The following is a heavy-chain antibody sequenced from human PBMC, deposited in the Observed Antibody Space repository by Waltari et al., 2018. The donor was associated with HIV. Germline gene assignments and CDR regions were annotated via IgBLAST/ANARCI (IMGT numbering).Heavy chain of an antibody. Sequence: QVQLVESGGGVVEPGRSLRLTCATSGFTFRSYGIHWVRQAPGKGLEWVAVIWYDGTDEYYGDSVKGRFTISRDNSKNTVYLQMSSLRAEDTGVYFCARERGYTSPFDYWGQGTLVTVSS. CDR2: IWYDGTDE. D-gene: IGHD5-18*01. V-gene: IGHV3-33*01. CDR1: GFTFRSYG. J-gene: IGHJ4*02. CDR3: ARERGYTSPFDY.